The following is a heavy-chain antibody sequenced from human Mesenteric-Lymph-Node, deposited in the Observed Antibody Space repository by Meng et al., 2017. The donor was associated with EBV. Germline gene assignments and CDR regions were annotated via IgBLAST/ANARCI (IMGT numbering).Heavy chain of an antibody. J-gene: IGHJ5*02. CDR3: ATWARVTPILDP. V-gene: IGHV3-11*01. D-gene: IGHD1-26*01. Sequence: QGELLESGGGLVKPGGSLSLSCVGSGFTFSDNYMAWIRQAPGKGLEWVSYISGSGTTVDSADSVKGRFTISRDNAKNSLYLQMNSLRAEDTAVYYCATWARVTPILDPWGQGTLVTVSS. CDR2: ISGSGTTV. CDR1: GFTFSDNY.